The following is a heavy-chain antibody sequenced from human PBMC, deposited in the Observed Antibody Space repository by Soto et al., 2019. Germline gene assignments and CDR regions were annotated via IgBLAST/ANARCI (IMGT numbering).Heavy chain of an antibody. V-gene: IGHV4-59*01. CDR3: ARVWGYAFDY. Sequence: TSETLSLTCTVSGGSISSYYWSWIRQPPGKGLEWIGYIYYSGSTNYNPTLKSRVTISVDTSKNHFSLKLSSVTAADTAVYYCARVWGYAFDYWGQGTLVTVSS. J-gene: IGHJ4*02. CDR1: GGSISSYY. CDR2: IYYSGST. D-gene: IGHD3-16*01.